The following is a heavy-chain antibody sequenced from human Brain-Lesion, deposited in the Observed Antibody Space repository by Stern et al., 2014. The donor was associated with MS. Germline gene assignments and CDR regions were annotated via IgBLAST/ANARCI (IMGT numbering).Heavy chain of an antibody. CDR1: GYTLTELS. Sequence: VQLVESGAEVKKPGASVKVSCKVSGYTLTELSMHWVRQAPRKGLEWLGGFDPEDGETIYAQKFQGRVPMTEDTSTDTAYMELISLRSEDTAVYYCATLSPGAGGNYYRHFDYWGQGTLVTVSS. D-gene: IGHD1-26*01. CDR3: ATLSPGAGGNYYRHFDY. J-gene: IGHJ4*02. CDR2: FDPEDGET. V-gene: IGHV1-24*01.